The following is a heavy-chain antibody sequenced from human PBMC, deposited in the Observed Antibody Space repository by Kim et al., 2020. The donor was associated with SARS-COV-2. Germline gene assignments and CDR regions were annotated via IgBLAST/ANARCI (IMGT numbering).Heavy chain of an antibody. V-gene: IGHV3-15*01. D-gene: IGHD7-27*01. Sequence: YAAPVKGRFTISRDDSKNTLYLQMNSLKTEDTAVYYCTTPPTPGRAFDIWGQGTMVTVSS. J-gene: IGHJ3*02. CDR3: TTPPTPGRAFDI.